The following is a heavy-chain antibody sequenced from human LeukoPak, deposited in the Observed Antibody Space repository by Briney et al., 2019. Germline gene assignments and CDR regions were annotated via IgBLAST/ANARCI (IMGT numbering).Heavy chain of an antibody. CDR3: ARDAPFWSGSGTQFDP. D-gene: IGHD3-3*01. CDR2: IYYSGST. J-gene: IGHJ5*02. V-gene: IGHV4-39*07. Sequence: SETLSLTCTVSGGSISSSRYYWGWIRQPPGNGLEWIGSIYYSGSTYYNPSLKSRVTISVDTSKNQFSLKLSSVTAADTAVYYCARDAPFWSGSGTQFDPWGQGTLVTVSS. CDR1: GGSISSSRYY.